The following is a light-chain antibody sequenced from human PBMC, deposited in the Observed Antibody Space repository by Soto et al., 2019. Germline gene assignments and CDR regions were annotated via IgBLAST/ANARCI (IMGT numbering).Light chain of an antibody. V-gene: IGLV2-14*01. CDR2: DVS. CDR3: SSYTSSSPLYV. Sequence: QSVLTQPASVSGSPGQSITISCTGTSSDVGGYNYVSWYQQHPGKAPKLMIYDVSNRPSGVSNRFSGSKSGNTASLTISGLQAEDEADYYCSSYTSSSPLYVFGTGNKVTVL. J-gene: IGLJ1*01. CDR1: SSDVGGYNY.